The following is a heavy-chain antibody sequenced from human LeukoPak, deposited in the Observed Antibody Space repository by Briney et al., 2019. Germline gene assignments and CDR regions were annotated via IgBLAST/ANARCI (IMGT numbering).Heavy chain of an antibody. CDR1: GFIFSSYW. V-gene: IGHV3-7*01. D-gene: IGHD3-3*01. Sequence: VGSLGLSCAASGFIFSSYWMGWVRQAPGKGLEWVANIKRDGSEKYYVDSVKGRFTISRDNAQNPLYLQMNSLRAEDTAVYYCARDKEAAVDFWSGYYPLWGQGTLVTVSS. J-gene: IGHJ4*02. CDR3: ARDKEAAVDFWSGYYPL. CDR2: IKRDGSEK.